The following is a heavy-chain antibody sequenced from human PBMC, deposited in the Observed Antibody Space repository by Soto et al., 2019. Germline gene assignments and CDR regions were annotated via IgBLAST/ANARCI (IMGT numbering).Heavy chain of an antibody. Sequence: QLRLQESGPGLVKPSETLSLTCTVSGVSISSSDYFWGWIRQPPGKGLEWIASIHSSGRTFYNPSLKSRVTISVDTSKNQFSLELTSVTAADTAVYYCARLPRTTVAGTGTDSWGQGTLVTVSS. V-gene: IGHV4-39*01. CDR1: GVSISSSDYF. D-gene: IGHD6-19*01. CDR3: ARLPRTTVAGTGTDS. CDR2: IHSSGRT. J-gene: IGHJ4*02.